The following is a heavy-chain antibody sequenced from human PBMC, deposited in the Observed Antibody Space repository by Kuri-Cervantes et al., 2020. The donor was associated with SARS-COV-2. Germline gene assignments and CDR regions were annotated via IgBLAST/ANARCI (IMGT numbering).Heavy chain of an antibody. Sequence: SVKVSCKASGGTFSSYAISWVRQAPGQGLEWMGGIIPIFGTANYAQKFQGRVTITADKSTSTAYMELSSLRSEDTAVYYCARGRVYDSSGYYYVGGYNWFDPWGQGTLVTVSS. CDR3: ARGRVYDSSGYYYVGGYNWFDP. V-gene: IGHV1-69*06. CDR2: IIPIFGTA. CDR1: GGTFSSYA. J-gene: IGHJ5*02. D-gene: IGHD3-22*01.